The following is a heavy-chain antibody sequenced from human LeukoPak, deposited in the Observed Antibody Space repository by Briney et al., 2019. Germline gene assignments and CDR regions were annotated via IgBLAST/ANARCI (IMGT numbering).Heavy chain of an antibody. CDR3: AKDRYFYGSGSLGAFDV. CDR2: ISGGGGST. J-gene: IGHJ3*01. Sequence: GGSLRLSCAASGFTFNNYAMGWVRQAPGKGLEWISAISGGGGSTYRADSVKGRFTISRDNSKNTLYLQMNSLRVEDTAIYYCAKDRYFYGSGSLGAFDVWGLGTMVTVSS. V-gene: IGHV3-23*01. CDR1: GFTFNNYA. D-gene: IGHD3-10*01.